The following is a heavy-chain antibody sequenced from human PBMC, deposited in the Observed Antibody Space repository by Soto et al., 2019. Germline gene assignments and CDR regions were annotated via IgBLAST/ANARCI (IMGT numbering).Heavy chain of an antibody. CDR3: ASLSSSSGYFDY. J-gene: IGHJ4*02. CDR1: GASVKTGGYY. Sequence: SETLSLTCTVSGASVKTGGYYWTWIRQFPGKGLEWMGYIFYLSTTYYNPSLTSRVTISVDTSKNQFSLKLSSVTAADTAVYYCASLSSSSGYFDYWXQGTLVTVSS. V-gene: IGHV4-61*08. D-gene: IGHD6-6*01. CDR2: IFYLSTT.